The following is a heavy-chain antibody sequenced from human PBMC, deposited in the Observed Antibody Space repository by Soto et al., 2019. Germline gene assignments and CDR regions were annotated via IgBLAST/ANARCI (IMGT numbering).Heavy chain of an antibody. CDR3: AGGTKGGSPPL. CDR2: ISSSSTNT. Sequence: EVQLVESGGGLVQPGGSLRLSCAGSGFAFSNYSMNWVHQAPGKGLEWVSYISSSSTNTYYAASVRGRFTISRDNAKNSLYLRMNSRKDEDTAVYYCAGGTKGGSPPLWGQGTLVTVSS. V-gene: IGHV3-48*02. J-gene: IGHJ4*02. CDR1: GFAFSNYS. D-gene: IGHD1-7*01.